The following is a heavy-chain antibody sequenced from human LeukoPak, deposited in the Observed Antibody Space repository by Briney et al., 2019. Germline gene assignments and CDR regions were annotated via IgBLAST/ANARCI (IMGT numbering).Heavy chain of an antibody. CDR1: GYTFIYYY. J-gene: IGHJ5*02. Sequence: ASVKVSCKASGYTFIYYYIHWVRQAPGQGLEWMGWINPNSGGTNYAQNFQGRVTMTRDTSIRTVYMELSRLRSDDTAVYYCANTYGSGSYYKGGFDPWGQGTLVTVSS. CDR2: INPNSGGT. V-gene: IGHV1-2*02. CDR3: ANTYGSGSYYKGGFDP. D-gene: IGHD3-10*01.